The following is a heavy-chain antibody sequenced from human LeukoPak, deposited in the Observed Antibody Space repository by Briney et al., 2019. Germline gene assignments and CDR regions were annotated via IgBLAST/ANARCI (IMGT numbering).Heavy chain of an antibody. CDR3: SKESTPGDSRSWYDY. D-gene: IGHD6-13*01. Sequence: GGSLRLSCAASGFTFSSYAMSWVRQAPGKGLEWVSAISGSGGNTYYADSVKGRFTISRDNSKNTLYLQMNSLRAEDTALYYWSKESTPGDSRSWYDYWGQGTLGTVSP. J-gene: IGHJ4*02. CDR2: ISGSGGNT. CDR1: GFTFSSYA. V-gene: IGHV3-23*01.